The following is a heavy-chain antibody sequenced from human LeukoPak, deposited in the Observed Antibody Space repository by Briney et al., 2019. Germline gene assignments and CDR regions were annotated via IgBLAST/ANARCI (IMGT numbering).Heavy chain of an antibody. V-gene: IGHV3-66*01. CDR3: ASGAGDSYNYYSMDV. J-gene: IGHJ6*02. CDR2: IHTGGNT. CDR1: GFTLSAHW. D-gene: IGHD3-22*01. Sequence: GGSLRLSCAASGFTLSAHWMYWVRQDPGKGLVGVSIIHTGGNTYYADSVKGRFTNSRDNSENTLYLQMNSLRAEDTAVYYCASGAGDSYNYYSMDVWGQGTTVTVSS.